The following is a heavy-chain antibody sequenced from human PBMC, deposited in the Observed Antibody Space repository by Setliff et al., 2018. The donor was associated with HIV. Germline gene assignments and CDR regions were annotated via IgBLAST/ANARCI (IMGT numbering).Heavy chain of an antibody. J-gene: IGHJ3*02. CDR3: ARAAGYSSSWHRYAFEI. CDR2: TDPNSGDT. V-gene: IGHV1-2*02. Sequence: ASVKVSCKASGYTFTGYYLHWVRQAPGQGLEWMGWTDPNSGDTNYEQKFQGRVSMTRDTSISTVYMELSSLRSDDTAVYYCARAAGYSSSWHRYAFEIWGQGTRVT. D-gene: IGHD6-13*01. CDR1: GYTFTGYY.